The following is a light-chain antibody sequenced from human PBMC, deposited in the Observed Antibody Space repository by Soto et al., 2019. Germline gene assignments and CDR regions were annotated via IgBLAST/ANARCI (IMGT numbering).Light chain of an antibody. CDR3: QQYYNWPPYT. CDR2: GAS. Sequence: EIVLTQSPATLSLSPGDRATLSCRASQSISASFAWYQQKPGQAPRLLVHGASTRATGVPARFTGIGSGTDFTLTISGLQSDDFAVYYCQQYYNWPPYTFGQGTKLQIK. CDR1: QSISAS. J-gene: IGKJ2*01. V-gene: IGKV3-15*01.